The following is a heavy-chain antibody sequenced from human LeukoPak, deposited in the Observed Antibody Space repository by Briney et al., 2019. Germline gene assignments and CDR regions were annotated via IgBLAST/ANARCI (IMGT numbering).Heavy chain of an antibody. V-gene: IGHV4-4*07. CDR1: GVSISSYY. CDR3: ARGPMQIDY. Sequence: PSETLSLICSVSGVSISSYYWTWIRQPAGKGLEWIGRIYSSGSTNHNPSLKSRVTMSVDTSKNQFSLKLSSVTAADTAVYYCARGPMQIDYWGQGTLVTVSS. J-gene: IGHJ4*02. CDR2: IYSSGST.